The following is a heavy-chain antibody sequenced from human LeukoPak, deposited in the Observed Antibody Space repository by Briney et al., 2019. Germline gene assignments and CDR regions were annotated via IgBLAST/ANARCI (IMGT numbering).Heavy chain of an antibody. V-gene: IGHV4-4*07. J-gene: IGHJ5*02. CDR2: IYTSGST. CDR1: GGSISSYY. D-gene: IGHD3-3*01. Sequence: SETLSLTXTVSGGSISSYYWSWIRQPAGKGLEWIGRIYTSGSTNYNPSLKSRVTMPVDTSKNQFSLKLSSVTAADTAVYYCARSSNDFWSGYYDLNWLDPWGQGTLVTVSS. CDR3: ARSSNDFWSGYYDLNWLDP.